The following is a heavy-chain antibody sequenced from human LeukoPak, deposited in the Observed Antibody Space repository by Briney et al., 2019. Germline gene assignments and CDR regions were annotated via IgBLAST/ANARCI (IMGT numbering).Heavy chain of an antibody. Sequence: SGSTNYNPSLKSRVTISVDTSKNQSSLKLSSVTAADTAVYYCARYCSSTSCYTGGNWFDPWGQGTLVTVSS. J-gene: IGHJ5*02. V-gene: IGHV4-34*01. CDR2: SGST. D-gene: IGHD2-2*02. CDR3: ARYCSSTSCYTGGNWFDP.